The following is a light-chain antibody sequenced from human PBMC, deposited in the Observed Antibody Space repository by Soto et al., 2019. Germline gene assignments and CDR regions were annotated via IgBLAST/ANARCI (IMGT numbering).Light chain of an antibody. J-gene: IGKJ3*01. CDR1: QGISNH. CDR2: GAS. V-gene: IGKV1-27*01. CDR3: QRCNSAVT. Sequence: DIQMTQSPSSLSASIGDRVTITCRASQGISNHLAWYQQKPGKVPKLLIYGASTLQSGVPSRFSGSGSVTDFTLTISSLQPEDVATYYCQRCNSAVTFGPGTKVDIK.